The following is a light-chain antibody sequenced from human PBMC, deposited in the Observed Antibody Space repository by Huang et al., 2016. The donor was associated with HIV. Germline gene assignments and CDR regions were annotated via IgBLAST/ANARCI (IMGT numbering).Light chain of an antibody. V-gene: IGKV1-5*03. J-gene: IGKJ2*03. CDR3: QQYSSYSS. Sequence: DIQMTQSPSTLSASVGDRVTITCRASQSISTWLAWYQQKPGKAPKLLIYKASTLQTGAPSRFSGSGSGKDFTLTISSLQPDDFATYYCQQYSSYSSFGQGTKLEIK. CDR2: KAS. CDR1: QSISTW.